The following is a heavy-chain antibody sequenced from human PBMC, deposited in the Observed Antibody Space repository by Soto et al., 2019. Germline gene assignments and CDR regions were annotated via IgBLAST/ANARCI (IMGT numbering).Heavy chain of an antibody. D-gene: IGHD2-21*01. Sequence: QITLKESGPTLVKPTQTLTLTCTFSGFSLSTNGVAVGWIRQPPGKALEWLALIYWHGDERYSPSLRNRLTISKDTSNNQVALTMTNMDPVDTATYCCAHETDTIPRSFDYWGQGTLVTVSS. CDR1: GFSLSTNGVA. CDR2: IYWHGDE. J-gene: IGHJ4*02. V-gene: IGHV2-5*01. CDR3: AHETDTIPRSFDY.